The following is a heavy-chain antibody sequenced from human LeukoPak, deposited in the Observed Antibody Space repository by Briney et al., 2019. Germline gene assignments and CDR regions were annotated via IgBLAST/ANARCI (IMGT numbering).Heavy chain of an antibody. CDR1: GYTFTSYA. Sequence: ASVTVSCRASGYTFTSYAMHWVRQAPGQRLEWMGWINAGNGNTKYSQKFQGRVTITRDTSASTAYMELSSLRSEDTAVYYCASGPTVTRIDYWGQGTLVTVSS. CDR3: ASGPTVTRIDY. J-gene: IGHJ4*02. CDR2: INAGNGNT. D-gene: IGHD4-17*01. V-gene: IGHV1-3*01.